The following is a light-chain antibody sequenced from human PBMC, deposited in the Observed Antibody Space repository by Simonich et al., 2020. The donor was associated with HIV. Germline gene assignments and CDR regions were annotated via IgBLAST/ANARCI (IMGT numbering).Light chain of an antibody. CDR3: CSYTSSSVV. CDR1: SSDVGGYDY. V-gene: IGLV2-14*03. Sequence: QSALTQPASVSGSPGQSITISCTGTSSDVGGYDYVSWYQQHPAKVPKLIIYDVNERPSGVSNRFSGSKSGNMASLTISGLQAEDEADYYCCSYTSSSVVFGGGTKLTVL. CDR2: DVN. J-gene: IGLJ2*01.